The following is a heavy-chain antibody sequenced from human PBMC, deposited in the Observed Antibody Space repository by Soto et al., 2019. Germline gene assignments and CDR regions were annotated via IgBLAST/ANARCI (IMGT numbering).Heavy chain of an antibody. CDR1: GFTFRDYD. CDR2: ISSSGTAT. Sequence: WGSLRLSCAASGFTFRDYDLSGIRQAPGKGLEWVSCISSSGTATYYADSVKGRFTISRDNAKNSLYVEMNSLRVEDMAVYYCARKGPRARRPHYSGQTILVTVST. D-gene: IGHD6-6*01. J-gene: IGHJ4*02. V-gene: IGHV3-11*01. CDR3: ARKGPRARRPHY.